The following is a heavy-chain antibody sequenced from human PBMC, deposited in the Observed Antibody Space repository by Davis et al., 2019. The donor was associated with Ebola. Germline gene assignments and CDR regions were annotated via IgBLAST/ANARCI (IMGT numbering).Heavy chain of an antibody. CDR3: ARDTTVAGGGQNY. CDR1: GFTFSTYW. D-gene: IGHD6-13*01. CDR2: IKEDGSNK. V-gene: IGHV3-7*01. J-gene: IGHJ4*02. Sequence: GESLKISCAASGFTFSTYWMSWVCQAPGKGPEWVANIKEDGSNKYYVESVKGRFTISRENAKNSLYLQMSSLRVEDTAVYYCARDTTVAGGGQNYWGQGTLVTVSA.